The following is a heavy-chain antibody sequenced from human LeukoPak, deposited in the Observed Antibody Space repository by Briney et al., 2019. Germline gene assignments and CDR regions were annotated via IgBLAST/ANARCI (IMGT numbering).Heavy chain of an antibody. CDR3: ARDANWNPPYYFDY. Sequence: ASVKVSCEAAGYTFTDYYMHWVRQAPGQGLEWMGLINPSDGGTTYSKKFQGRVTMTRDTSTSTVYMELSSLRSEDTAVFYCARDANWNPPYYFDYWGQGTLVTVSS. D-gene: IGHD1-20*01. CDR2: INPSDGGT. CDR1: GYTFTDYY. J-gene: IGHJ4*02. V-gene: IGHV1-46*01.